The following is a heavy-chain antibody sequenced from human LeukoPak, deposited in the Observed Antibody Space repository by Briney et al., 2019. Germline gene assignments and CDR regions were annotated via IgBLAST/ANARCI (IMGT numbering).Heavy chain of an antibody. Sequence: SETLSLTCAVPVGSISSGGYSWSWIRHPPGKCLEWLGYIYHSGSTYYNPSRKSRATISVDRSKNQFSLKLSSVTAADTAVYYCARVVRAVAGIRGYFDYWGQGTLVTVSS. CDR1: VGSISSGGYS. D-gene: IGHD6-19*01. CDR3: ARVVRAVAGIRGYFDY. CDR2: IYHSGST. V-gene: IGHV4-30-2*01. J-gene: IGHJ4*02.